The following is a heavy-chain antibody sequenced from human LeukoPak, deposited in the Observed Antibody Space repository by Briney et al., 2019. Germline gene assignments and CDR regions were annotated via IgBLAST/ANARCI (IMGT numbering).Heavy chain of an antibody. D-gene: IGHD3-10*02. J-gene: IGHJ6*04. CDR3: AELGITMIGGV. CDR2: IYYSGST. Sequence: SEKLFLNCIVSGDSITRGSHYWRWLRQPAGKGLERNGNIYYSGSTYYNPSLKSRDNISVDTSKNQFSLKLSSVTAADTAVYYCAELGITMIGGVWGKGTTVTISS. V-gene: IGHV4-39*07. CDR1: GDSITRGSHY.